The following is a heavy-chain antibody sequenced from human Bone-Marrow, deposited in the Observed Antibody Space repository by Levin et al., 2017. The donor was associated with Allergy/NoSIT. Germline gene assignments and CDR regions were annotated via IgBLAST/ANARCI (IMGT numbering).Heavy chain of an antibody. D-gene: IGHD1-1*01. V-gene: IGHV4-34*01. CDR1: LESFNSYY. J-gene: IGHJ4*02. CDR2: INYIGVT. CDR3: ARGREDKPTTLRRFEY. Sequence: SETLSLTCAVYLESFNSYYWNWIRQSPTKGLEWIGEINYIGVTNYNPALKSRVTISIDKSEKQFSLTLKSVSAADTAVYYCARGREDKPTTLRRFEYWGQGTQVAVSS.